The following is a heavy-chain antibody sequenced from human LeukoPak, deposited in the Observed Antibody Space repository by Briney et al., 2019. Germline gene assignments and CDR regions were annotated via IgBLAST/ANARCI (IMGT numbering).Heavy chain of an antibody. D-gene: IGHD3-22*01. V-gene: IGHV7-4-1*02. CDR2: INTNTGNP. CDR3: ARSLLKNYYDSSSVRAFDI. J-gene: IGHJ3*02. Sequence: VASVKVSCKASGYTFTSYAMNWVRQAPGQGLEWMGWINTNTGNPTYAQGFTGRFVFSLDTSVSTAYLQISSLKAEDTAVYYCARSLLKNYYDSSSVRAFDIWGQGTMVTVSS. CDR1: GYTFTSYA.